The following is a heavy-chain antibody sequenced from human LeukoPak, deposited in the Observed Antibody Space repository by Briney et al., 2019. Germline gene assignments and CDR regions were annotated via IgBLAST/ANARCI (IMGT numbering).Heavy chain of an antibody. CDR3: ATYSCDRGVDYYYGMDV. CDR2: FDPEDGET. V-gene: IGHV1-24*01. Sequence: ASVKVSCKVSGYNLTELSMHWVRQAPGKGLEWMGGFDPEDGETIYAQKFQGRVTMTEDTSTDTAYMELSSLRSEDTAVYYCATYSCDRGVDYYYGMDVWGKGTTVTVSS. D-gene: IGHD3-10*01. J-gene: IGHJ6*04. CDR1: GYNLTELS.